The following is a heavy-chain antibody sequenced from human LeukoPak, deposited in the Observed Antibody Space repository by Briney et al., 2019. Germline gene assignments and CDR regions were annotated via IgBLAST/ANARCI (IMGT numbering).Heavy chain of an antibody. D-gene: IGHD3-3*01. CDR1: GVTFNSYA. CDR3: AGLRSAILGSPT. V-gene: IGHV1-69*05. Sequence: EASVKVSCKASGVTFNSYAINWVRQAPGQGLEWMGGIIPMFGTPKYAQKFQGRVTITTDESTSTAYMELSSLRSDDTAVYYCAGLRSAILGSPTWGRGSLVTVSS. J-gene: IGHJ4*02. CDR2: IIPMFGTP.